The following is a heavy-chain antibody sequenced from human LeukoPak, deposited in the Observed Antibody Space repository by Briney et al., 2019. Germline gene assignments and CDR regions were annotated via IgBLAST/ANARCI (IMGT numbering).Heavy chain of an antibody. Sequence: GGSLRLSCAASGFTFSDYAMHWVRQAPGKGLEWVAVISKDGSDKYYPGSVRGRFTISRDNSKNTIYLQMDSLRAEDAAIYYCARDYWWNYDYWGQGTLVTVSS. CDR3: ARDYWWNYDY. V-gene: IGHV3-30-3*01. D-gene: IGHD1-7*01. J-gene: IGHJ4*02. CDR2: ISKDGSDK. CDR1: GFTFSDYA.